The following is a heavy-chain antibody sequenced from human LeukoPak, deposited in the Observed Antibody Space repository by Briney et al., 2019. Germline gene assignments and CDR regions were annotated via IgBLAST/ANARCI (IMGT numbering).Heavy chain of an antibody. CDR2: MNPNSGNT. CDR1: GGTFSSYA. V-gene: IGHV1-8*02. CDR3: ARDKYSSSWYCDY. J-gene: IGHJ4*02. Sequence: ASVKVSCKASGGTFSSYAISWVRQATGQGLEWMGWMNPNSGNTGYAQKFQGRVTMTRNTSISTAYMELSSLRSEDTAVYYCARDKYSSSWYCDYWGQGTLVTVSS. D-gene: IGHD6-13*01.